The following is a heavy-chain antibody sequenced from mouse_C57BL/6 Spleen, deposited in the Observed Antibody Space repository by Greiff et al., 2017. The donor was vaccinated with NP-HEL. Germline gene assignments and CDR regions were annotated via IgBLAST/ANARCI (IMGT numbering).Heavy chain of an antibody. CDR2: IYPRDGST. Sequence: VQLKQSGPELVKPGASVKLSCKASGYTFTSYDINWVKQRPGQGLEWIGWIYPRDGSTKYNEKFKGKATLTVDTSSSTAYMELHSLTSEDSAVYFCARELGSDGSPRFAYWGQGTLVTVSA. J-gene: IGHJ3*01. D-gene: IGHD1-1*01. CDR1: GYTFTSYD. V-gene: IGHV1-85*01. CDR3: ARELGSDGSPRFAY.